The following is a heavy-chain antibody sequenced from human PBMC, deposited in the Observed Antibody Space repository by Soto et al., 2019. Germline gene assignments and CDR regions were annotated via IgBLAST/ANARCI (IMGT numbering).Heavy chain of an antibody. CDR2: IYHSGYT. D-gene: IGHD1-7*01. CDR1: GGSISSGGYA. V-gene: IGHV4-30-2*01. CDR3: ARDSLTGNYFDP. J-gene: IGHJ5*02. Sequence: QMRLQESGSGLVKPSQTLSLTCAVSGGSISSGGYAWNWIRQPPGKGMEWIGYIYHSGYTSYNPSLKKRVTISVDKSKNQFSLTLSFVTAAVTAVYYCARDSLTGNYFDPWGQGTLVTVSS.